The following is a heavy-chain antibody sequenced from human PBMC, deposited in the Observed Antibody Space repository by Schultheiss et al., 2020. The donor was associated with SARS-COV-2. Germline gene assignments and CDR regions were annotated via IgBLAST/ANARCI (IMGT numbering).Heavy chain of an antibody. CDR1: GFAFSSYW. J-gene: IGHJ3*02. D-gene: IGHD5-24*01. CDR2: ISGSGGST. Sequence: GGSLRLSCAASGFAFSSYWMHWVRQAPGKGLEWVSAISGSGGSTYYADSVKGRFTISRDNSKNTLYLQMNSLRAEDTAVYYCARETGKRDGYTNPTPGNAFDIWGQGTMVTVSS. V-gene: IGHV3-23*01. CDR3: ARETGKRDGYTNPTPGNAFDI.